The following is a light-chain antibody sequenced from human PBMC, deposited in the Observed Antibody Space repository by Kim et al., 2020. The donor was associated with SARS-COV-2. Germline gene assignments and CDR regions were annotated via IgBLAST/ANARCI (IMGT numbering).Light chain of an antibody. J-gene: IGLJ2*01. CDR3: QSFDSSLSGWI. Sequence: QSVVTQPPSVSGPPGQTVTVSCTGSSSNFGAGYDVHWYQQVPGTAPRLVIYGNNNRPLDVPDRFSGSKSGTSASLTITGLQAEDEADYYCQSFDSSLSGWIFGGGTQLTVL. CDR1: SSNFGAGYD. V-gene: IGLV1-40*02. CDR2: GNN.